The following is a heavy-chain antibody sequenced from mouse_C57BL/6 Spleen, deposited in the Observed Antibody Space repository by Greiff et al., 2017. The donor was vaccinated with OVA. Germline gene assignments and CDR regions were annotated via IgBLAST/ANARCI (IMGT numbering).Heavy chain of an antibody. CDR1: GYTFTSYW. D-gene: IGHD1-1*01. J-gene: IGHJ1*03. V-gene: IGHV1-64*01. CDR3: ARNYGSSRGWYFDV. Sequence: VQLQQPGAELVKPGASVKLSCKASGYTFTSYWMHWVKQRPGQGLEWIGMIHPNSGSTNYNEKFKSKATLTVDKSSSTAYMQLSSLTSEDSAVFYCARNYGSSRGWYFDVWGTGTTVTVSS. CDR2: IHPNSGST.